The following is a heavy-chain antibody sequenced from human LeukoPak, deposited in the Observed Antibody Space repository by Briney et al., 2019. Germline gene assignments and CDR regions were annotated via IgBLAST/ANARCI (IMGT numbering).Heavy chain of an antibody. Sequence: ASVKVSCKASGYTFTGYYMHWVRQAPGQGLEWMGLINTNTGNPTYAQGFTGRSVFSLDTSVSTAYLQISSLKAEDTAVYYCARERGYSYGSLYYWGQGTLVTVSS. V-gene: IGHV7-4-1*02. D-gene: IGHD5-18*01. CDR2: INTNTGNP. J-gene: IGHJ4*02. CDR1: GYTFTGYY. CDR3: ARERGYSYGSLYY.